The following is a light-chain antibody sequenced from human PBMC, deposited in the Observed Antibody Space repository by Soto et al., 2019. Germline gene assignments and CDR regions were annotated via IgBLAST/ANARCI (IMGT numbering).Light chain of an antibody. CDR3: QQYSTSPYN. J-gene: IGKJ2*01. CDR2: KPS. CDR1: QSVSRW. Sequence: DIQMTQSPSTLSASVGDRLTITCRANQSVSRWLAWYQQKPGRAPKLLIYKPSTLESGVPLRFSGSGSGTEFTLTISSVQPDDSATYYCQQYSTSPYNFGQGTKLDIK. V-gene: IGKV1-5*03.